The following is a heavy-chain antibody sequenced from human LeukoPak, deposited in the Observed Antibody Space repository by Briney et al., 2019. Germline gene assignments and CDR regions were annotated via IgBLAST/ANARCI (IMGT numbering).Heavy chain of an antibody. D-gene: IGHD4-17*01. V-gene: IGHV4-39*01. CDR3: AGTSDYGYYVGY. J-gene: IGHJ4*02. CDR1: GGSISSSSYY. Sequence: SETLSLTCTVSGGSISSSSYYWGWIRQPPGKGLEWIGSIYYSGSTYYNPSLKSRVTISVDTSKNQFSLKLSSVTAADTAVYYCAGTSDYGYYVGYWGQGTLVTVSS. CDR2: IYYSGST.